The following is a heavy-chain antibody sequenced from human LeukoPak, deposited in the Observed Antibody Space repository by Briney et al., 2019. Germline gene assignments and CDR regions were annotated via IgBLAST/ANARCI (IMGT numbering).Heavy chain of an antibody. J-gene: IGHJ4*02. Sequence: KAGGSLRLSCVASGFTFRDSYMNWIRQAPGKGLEWISYITSSGTTMYYADSVKGRFTISRDNSKNTLYLQMNSLRAEDTAMYYCAKGGLPFCSSTTCSLDYWGQGTLVTVSS. D-gene: IGHD2-2*01. CDR2: ITSSGTTM. CDR3: AKGGLPFCSSTTCSLDY. V-gene: IGHV3-11*04. CDR1: GFTFRDSY.